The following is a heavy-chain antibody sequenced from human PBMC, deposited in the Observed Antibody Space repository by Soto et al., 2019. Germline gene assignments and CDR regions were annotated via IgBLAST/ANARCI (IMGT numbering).Heavy chain of an antibody. Sequence: QVQLQESGPGLVKPSQTLSLTCTVSGGSISSGGFYWSWIRQHPGRGLEWIGHISYRGSTYYNPSLKSRVTITVDTSKNQSSLKLTSVTAADAAVYYCARYSDDYGRTYGMDVWGQGTTVTVSS. V-gene: IGHV4-31*03. CDR2: ISYRGST. CDR1: GGSISSGGFY. J-gene: IGHJ6*02. D-gene: IGHD5-18*01. CDR3: ARYSDDYGRTYGMDV.